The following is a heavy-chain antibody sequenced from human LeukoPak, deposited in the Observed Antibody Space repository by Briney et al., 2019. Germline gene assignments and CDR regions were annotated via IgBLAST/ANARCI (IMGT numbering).Heavy chain of an antibody. CDR3: ARANYYLDY. V-gene: IGHV3-7*01. J-gene: IGHJ4*02. CDR1: GFIFRRYW. Sequence: GGSLRLSCAASGFIFRRYWMSWVRQAPGKGLEWVANIKEDGSQQYYIDSVKGRFTISRDNAKNSLYLQMNSLRAEDTAVYYCARANYYLDYWGQGTLSPSPQ. CDR2: IKEDGSQQ. D-gene: IGHD3-10*01.